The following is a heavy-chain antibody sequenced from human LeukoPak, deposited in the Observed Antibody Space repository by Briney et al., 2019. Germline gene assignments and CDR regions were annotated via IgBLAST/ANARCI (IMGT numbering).Heavy chain of an antibody. CDR2: IYTSGST. J-gene: IGHJ6*03. CDR3: ARAPMPNYYYYYMDV. V-gene: IGHV4-61*02. D-gene: IGHD2-2*01. Sequence: SQTLSLTCTVSGGSISSGSYYWSWIRQPAGKGLEWIGRIYTSGSTNYNPSLKSRVTISVDTSKNQSSLKLSSVTAADTAVYYCARAPMPNYYYYYMDVWGKGTTVTVSS. CDR1: GGSISSGSYY.